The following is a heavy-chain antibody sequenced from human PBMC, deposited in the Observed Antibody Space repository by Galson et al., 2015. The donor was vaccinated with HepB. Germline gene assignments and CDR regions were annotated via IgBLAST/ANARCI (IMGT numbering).Heavy chain of an antibody. CDR3: GRGGGTADF. Sequence: SLRLSCAASGFIFSNYWMTWVRQAPGKGLEWVANIKQGGDEKHYVDSVKGRFTISRDNAQNSLYLQMNSLRAEDTAAYHCGRGGGTADFWGQGTLVTVSS. V-gene: IGHV3-7*03. CDR1: GFIFSNYW. J-gene: IGHJ4*02. D-gene: IGHD2-21*02. CDR2: IKQGGDEK.